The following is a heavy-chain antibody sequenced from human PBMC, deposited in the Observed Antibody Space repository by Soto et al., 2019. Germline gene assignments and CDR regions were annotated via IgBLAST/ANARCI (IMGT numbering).Heavy chain of an antibody. D-gene: IGHD3-16*01. CDR3: ARGWGGREGYVRDV. V-gene: IGHV4-59*08. Sequence: SETLSLTCTVSGGSISSYYWSWIRQPPGKELQYIGYIYYSESTNYNPSLKSRVTISDDTSTNQFSLTLSSVTAADTAVYYCARGWGGREGYVRDVGGKGPTVT. CDR2: IYYSEST. J-gene: IGHJ6*04. CDR1: GGSISSYY.